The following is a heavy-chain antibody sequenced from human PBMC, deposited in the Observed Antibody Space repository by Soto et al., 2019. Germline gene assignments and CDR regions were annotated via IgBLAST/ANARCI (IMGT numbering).Heavy chain of an antibody. J-gene: IGHJ4*02. D-gene: IGHD6-19*01. V-gene: IGHV1-18*01. CDR3: ARDSSHYFDY. Sequence: ASVKVSCKTSGYTFVTYYISWLRQAPGQGIEWMGWISPYNGKTNYIEELQGRVTLTADTSTSTAYMELRNLRSDDTAVYFCARDSSHYFDYWGQGTLVTVSS. CDR2: ISPYNGKT. CDR1: GYTFVTYY.